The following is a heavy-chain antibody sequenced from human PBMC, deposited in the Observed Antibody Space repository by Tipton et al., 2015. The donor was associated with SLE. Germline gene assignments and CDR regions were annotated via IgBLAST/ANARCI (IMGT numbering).Heavy chain of an antibody. CDR3: ARGRVMV. D-gene: IGHD2-8*01. CDR1: DGSISSGSYY. CDR2: IYTSGST. Sequence: TLSLTCTVSDGSISSGSYYWSWIRQPAGKGLEWIGYIYTSGSTNYNPSLKSRVTISVDTSKNQFSLRLSSVTAADTALYYCARGRVMVWGQGTLVTVSS. V-gene: IGHV4-61*09. J-gene: IGHJ4*02.